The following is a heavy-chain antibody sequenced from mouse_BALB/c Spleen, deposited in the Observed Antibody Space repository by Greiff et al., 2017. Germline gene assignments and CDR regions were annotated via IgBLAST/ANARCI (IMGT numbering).Heavy chain of an antibody. D-gene: IGHD2-3*01. CDR2: ISYSGST. CDR1: GYSITSDYA. CDR3: ARIPPIYDGYYGAMDY. J-gene: IGHJ4*01. V-gene: IGHV3-2*02. Sequence: VQLQQSGPGLVKPSQSLSLTCTVTGYSITSDYAWNWIRQFPGNKLEWMGYISYSGSTSYNPSLKSRISITRDTSKNQFFLQLNSVTTEDTATYYCARIPPIYDGYYGAMDYWGQGTSVTVSS.